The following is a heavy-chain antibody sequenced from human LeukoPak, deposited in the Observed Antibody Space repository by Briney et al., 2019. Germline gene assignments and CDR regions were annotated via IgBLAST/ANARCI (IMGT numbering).Heavy chain of an antibody. CDR1: GFTFSSYA. D-gene: IGHD3-3*01. V-gene: IGHV3-23*01. CDR3: AKEGLFLEWAPYYYYYYGMDV. J-gene: IGHJ6*02. Sequence: PGGSLRLSCAASGFTFSSYAMSWVRQAPGKGLEWVSAISGSGGSTYYADSVKGRFTISRDNSKNTLYLQMNSLRAEDTAVYYCAKEGLFLEWAPYYYYYYGMDVWGQGTTVTVSS. CDR2: ISGSGGST.